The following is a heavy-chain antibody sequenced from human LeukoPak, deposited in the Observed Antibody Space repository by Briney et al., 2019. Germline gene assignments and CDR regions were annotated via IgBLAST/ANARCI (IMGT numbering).Heavy chain of an antibody. Sequence: GESLKISCKGSGYSFTSYWIGWVRQMPGKGLEWVGMIYPGDSDTRYSPSFQGQVTISADKSISAAYLQWSSLKASDTAMYYCGRSIGYTSGWYDPCGQGTQVTVSS. J-gene: IGHJ5*02. D-gene: IGHD6-19*01. V-gene: IGHV5-51*01. CDR3: GRSIGYTSGWYDP. CDR2: IYPGDSDT. CDR1: GYSFTSYW.